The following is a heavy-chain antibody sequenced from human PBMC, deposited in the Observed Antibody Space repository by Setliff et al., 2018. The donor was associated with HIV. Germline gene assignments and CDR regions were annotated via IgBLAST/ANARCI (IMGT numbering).Heavy chain of an antibody. CDR2: ISSSGTT. Sequence: SETLSLTCVVSDDSFSNYDWTWIRQSPGKALEWIGYISSSGTTTYNPSLRSRVTISIETSNARFSLWLRSATAADTATYFCARLGRAIDDGGSSLRLDFWGQGMLVTVSS. CDR1: DDSFSNYD. CDR3: ARLGRAIDDGGSSLRLDF. V-gene: IGHV4-4*09. J-gene: IGHJ4*02. D-gene: IGHD2-21*01.